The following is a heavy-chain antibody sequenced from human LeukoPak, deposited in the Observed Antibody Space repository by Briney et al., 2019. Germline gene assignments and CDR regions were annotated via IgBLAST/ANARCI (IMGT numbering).Heavy chain of an antibody. CDR1: GYTFTSYG. Sequence: ASVKVSCKASGYTFTSYGISWVRQAPGQGLEWMGWISAYNGNTNYAQKLQGRVTMTTDTSTSTAYMELRSLRSDDTAVYYCARDDSHYYGSGYSYYGMDVWGQGTTVTVSS. V-gene: IGHV1-18*01. CDR2: ISAYNGNT. CDR3: ARDDSHYYGSGYSYYGMDV. J-gene: IGHJ6*02. D-gene: IGHD3-10*01.